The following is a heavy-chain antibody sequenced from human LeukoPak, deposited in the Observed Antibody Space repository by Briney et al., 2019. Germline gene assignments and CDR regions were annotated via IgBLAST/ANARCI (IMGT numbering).Heavy chain of an antibody. Sequence: PGGSLRLSCAASGFIFNNYWMHWVRQVPGKGLEWLSRVDGDGTGTSYADSVKGRFTISRDNSKNTLYLQMNSLRAEDTAVYYCAKEAGIAVAGRDAFDIWGQGTMVTVSS. CDR2: VDGDGTGT. D-gene: IGHD6-19*01. V-gene: IGHV3-74*01. CDR3: AKEAGIAVAGRDAFDI. CDR1: GFIFNNYW. J-gene: IGHJ3*02.